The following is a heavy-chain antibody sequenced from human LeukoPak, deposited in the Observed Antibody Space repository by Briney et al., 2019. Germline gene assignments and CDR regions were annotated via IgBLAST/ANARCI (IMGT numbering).Heavy chain of an antibody. CDR2: INWNGGST. V-gene: IGHV3-20*04. CDR3: ARGGYSGSYFAY. Sequence: PGGSLRLSCAASGFIFDDYGMSWVCQAPGKGLEWVSGINWNGGSTGYADSVKGRFTISRDNAKNSLYVQMNSLRAEDTALYYCARGGYSGSYFAYWGQGTLVTVSS. J-gene: IGHJ4*02. D-gene: IGHD1-26*01. CDR1: GFIFDDYG.